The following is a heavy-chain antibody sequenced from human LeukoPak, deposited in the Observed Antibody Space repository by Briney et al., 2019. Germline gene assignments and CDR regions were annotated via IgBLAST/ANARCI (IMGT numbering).Heavy chain of an antibody. CDR2: IYHSGNT. CDR1: GYSINSGYY. CDR3: ARGPPITTVVTPGARYFDY. Sequence: SETLSHTCAVSGYSINSGYYWGWIRQPPGKGLEWIGSIYHSGNTYYNPSLKSRVTISVDTSKNQFSLKMSSVTAADTAVYYCARGPPITTVVTPGARYFDYWGQGTLVTVSS. J-gene: IGHJ4*02. V-gene: IGHV4-38-2*01. D-gene: IGHD4-23*01.